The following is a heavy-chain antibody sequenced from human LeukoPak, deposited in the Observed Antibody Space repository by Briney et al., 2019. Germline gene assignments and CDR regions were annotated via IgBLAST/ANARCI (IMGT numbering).Heavy chain of an antibody. CDR3: TRDRGQWVVDY. CDR2: IDSSGTV. D-gene: IGHD6-19*01. V-gene: IGHV4-39*07. CDR1: GGSISTSGYY. J-gene: IGHJ4*02. Sequence: PSETLSLTCTVSGGSISTSGYYWGWIRQPPGKGLEYFATIDSSGTVYYNPALQSRVTISADTSKNQFSLKLGSVTAADTAVYYCTRDRGQWVVDYWGQGTRVTVSS.